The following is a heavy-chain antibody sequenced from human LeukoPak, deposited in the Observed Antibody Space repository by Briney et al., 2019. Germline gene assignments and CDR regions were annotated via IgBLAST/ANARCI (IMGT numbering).Heavy chain of an antibody. Sequence: GASVKVSCKASGYTFTGYYMHWVRQAPGQGLEWMGRIIPILGIANYAQKFQGRVTITADKSTSTAYMELSSLRSEDTAVYYCARDAITMVRGVITGMDVWGQGTTVTVSS. J-gene: IGHJ6*02. D-gene: IGHD3-10*01. CDR2: IIPILGIA. CDR3: ARDAITMVRGVITGMDV. CDR1: GYTFTGYY. V-gene: IGHV1-69*04.